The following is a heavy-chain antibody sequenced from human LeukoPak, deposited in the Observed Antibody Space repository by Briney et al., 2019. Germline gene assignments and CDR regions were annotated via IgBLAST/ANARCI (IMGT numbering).Heavy chain of an antibody. CDR2: INHSGST. CDR3: ARVTYYYDSSGYFEGSHATDY. V-gene: IGHV4-34*01. CDR1: GASISSCS. D-gene: IGHD3-22*01. Sequence: SETLSITCAVYGASISSCSWSWIRQPPGEGLEWIGEINHSGSTNYNPSLKSRVTISVDTSKNQFSLKLSSVTAADTAVYYCARVTYYYDSSGYFEGSHATDYWGQGTLVTVSS. J-gene: IGHJ4*02.